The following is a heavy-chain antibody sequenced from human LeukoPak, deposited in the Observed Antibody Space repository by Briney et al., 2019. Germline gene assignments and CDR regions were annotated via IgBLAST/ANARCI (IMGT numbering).Heavy chain of an antibody. V-gene: IGHV4-61*02. CDR3: AMRERLAAAFDY. Sequence: PSETLSLTCPVSGGSLSSASYYWSWIRQPAGRGLEWIGRIYTSGSTNYNPSLKSRVTISVDTSKNQFSLKLSSVTAADTAVYYCAMRERLAAAFDYWGQGTLVTVSS. D-gene: IGHD6-13*01. J-gene: IGHJ4*02. CDR1: GGSLSSASYY. CDR2: IYTSGST.